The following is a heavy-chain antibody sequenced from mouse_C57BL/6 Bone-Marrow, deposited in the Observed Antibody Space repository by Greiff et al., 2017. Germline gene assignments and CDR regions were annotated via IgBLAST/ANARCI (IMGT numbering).Heavy chain of an antibody. V-gene: IGHV3-5*01. J-gene: IGHJ1*03. CDR2: PYYSGTI. CDR1: GISITTGNYR. Sequence: EVQVVESGPGLVKPSQTVFLTCTVTGISITTGNYRWSWIRKFPGNKLEWIGYPYYSGTITYNPSLTSRTTISREPTKNQYFLEMNSLTTEDTAPYYCARAVVMRYYGSGLYWYFDVWGTGTTVTVSS. CDR3: ARAVVMRYYGSGLYWYFDV. D-gene: IGHD1-1*01.